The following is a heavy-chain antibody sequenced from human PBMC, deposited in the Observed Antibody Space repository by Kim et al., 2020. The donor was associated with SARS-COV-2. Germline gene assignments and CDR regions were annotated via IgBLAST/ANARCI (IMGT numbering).Heavy chain of an antibody. J-gene: IGHJ3*02. V-gene: IGHV3-74*01. D-gene: IGHD3-3*01. Sequence: GGSLRLSCAASGFTFSSSAMHWVRQAPGKGLEWVARIKSEGSSYTYAYSVTGRFTISSDNDNTNMNLHLHRLSAKATDMSDCARTRVSRTMGALLYPLD. CDR3: ARTRVSRTMGALLYPLD. CDR2: IKSEGSSY. CDR1: GFTFSSSA.